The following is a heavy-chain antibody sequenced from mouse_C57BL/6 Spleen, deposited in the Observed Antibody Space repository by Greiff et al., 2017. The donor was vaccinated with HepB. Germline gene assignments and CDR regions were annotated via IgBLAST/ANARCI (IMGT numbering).Heavy chain of an antibody. J-gene: IGHJ2*01. CDR1: GFTFSDYY. D-gene: IGHD2-2*01. CDR2: INYDGSST. CDR3: AREGNGYPYCDY. V-gene: IGHV5-16*01. Sequence: EVQVVESEGGLVQPGSSMKLSCTASGFTFSDYYMAWVRQVPEKGLEWVANINYDGSSTYYLDSLKSRFIISRDNAKNILYLQMSSLKSEDTATYYCAREGNGYPYCDYWGQGTTLTVSS.